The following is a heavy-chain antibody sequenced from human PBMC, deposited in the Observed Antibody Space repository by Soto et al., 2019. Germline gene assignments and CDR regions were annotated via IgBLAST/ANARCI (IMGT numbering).Heavy chain of an antibody. V-gene: IGHV1-3*01. CDR3: ARDKLSSFNYYYGMDV. CDR2: INAGNGNT. D-gene: IGHD6-6*01. CDR1: GYTFTSYA. Sequence: QVPLVQSGAEGKKPGASVKVSGKASGYTFTSYAMHWVRQAPGQRREWMGWINAGNGNTKYSQKFQGRVTITRDTSASTAYMELSSLRSEDTAVYYCARDKLSSFNYYYGMDVWGQGTTVTVSS. J-gene: IGHJ6*02.